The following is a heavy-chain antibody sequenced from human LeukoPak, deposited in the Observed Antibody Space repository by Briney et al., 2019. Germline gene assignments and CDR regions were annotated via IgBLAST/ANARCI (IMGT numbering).Heavy chain of an antibody. J-gene: IGHJ4*02. CDR3: ARHSSTGPYPRYFDY. D-gene: IGHD1-1*01. CDR2: IYTSGST. Sequence: SETLSLTCTVSGGSISSYYWSWIRQPAGKGLEWIGRIYTSGSTNYNPSLKSRVTISVDTSKNQFSLKLSSVTAADTAVYYCARHSSTGPYPRYFDYWGQGTLVTVSS. V-gene: IGHV4-4*07. CDR1: GGSISSYY.